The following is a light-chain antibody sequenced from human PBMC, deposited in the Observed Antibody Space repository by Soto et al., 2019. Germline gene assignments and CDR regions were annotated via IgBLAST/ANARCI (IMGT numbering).Light chain of an antibody. CDR3: QSYDSRLSAYV. J-gene: IGLJ1*01. V-gene: IGLV2-11*01. CDR2: DVS. Sequence: QSALTQPRSVSGSPGQSVTISCTGTNSDVGSYNYVSWYQQHPGKAPKLMISDVSQRPSGVPDRFSGSKSGNTASLTISGLQAEDEADYYCQSYDSRLSAYVFGTGTKVTVL. CDR1: NSDVGSYNY.